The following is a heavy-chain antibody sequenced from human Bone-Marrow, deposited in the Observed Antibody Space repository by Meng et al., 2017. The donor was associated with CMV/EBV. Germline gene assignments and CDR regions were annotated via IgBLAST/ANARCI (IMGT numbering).Heavy chain of an antibody. J-gene: IGHJ4*02. Sequence: GGSLRLSCAASGFSFNRYGMHWVRQAPGRGLEWVAFIRYDGSNKYYGDSVQGRFIVSRENSKNTLYLQLNNLRAVDTAVFYCAKDQNYDAGVFDYWGQGTLVTVSS. V-gene: IGHV3-30*02. D-gene: IGHD3-3*01. CDR1: GFSFNRYG. CDR2: IRYDGSNK. CDR3: AKDQNYDAGVFDY.